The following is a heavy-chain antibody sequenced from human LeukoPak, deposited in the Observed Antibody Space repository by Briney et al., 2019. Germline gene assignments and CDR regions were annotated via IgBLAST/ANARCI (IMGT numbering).Heavy chain of an antibody. J-gene: IGHJ4*02. Sequence: QPGGSLRLSCAASGFTFRSYWMRWVRQPPGKALVWVSRINSDGGSTSYADSVKGRFTISRDNSKNTLYLQMNSLRAEDTAVYYCARELSGGSCVDYWGQGTLVTVSS. CDR3: ARELSGGSCVDY. CDR1: GFTFRSYW. D-gene: IGHD2-15*01. CDR2: INSDGGST. V-gene: IGHV3-74*01.